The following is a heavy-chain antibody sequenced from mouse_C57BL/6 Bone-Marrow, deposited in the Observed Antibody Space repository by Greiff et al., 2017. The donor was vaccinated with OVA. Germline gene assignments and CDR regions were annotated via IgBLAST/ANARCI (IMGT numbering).Heavy chain of an antibody. D-gene: IGHD2-1*01. J-gene: IGHJ2*01. V-gene: IGHV14-4*01. CDR3: TSYGNLDY. Sequence: VQLQQSGAELVRPGASVKLSCTASGFNIKDDYMHWVKQRPEQGLEWIGWIDPENGDTEYASKFQGKATITADTSSNTAYLQLSSLTSEDTAVYYCTSYGNLDYWGQGTTPTVSS. CDR2: IDPENGDT. CDR1: GFNIKDDY.